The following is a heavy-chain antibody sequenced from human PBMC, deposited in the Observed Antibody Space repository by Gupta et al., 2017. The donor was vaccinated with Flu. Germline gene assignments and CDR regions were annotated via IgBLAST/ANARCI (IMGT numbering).Heavy chain of an antibody. D-gene: IGHD3-3*01. CDR1: GFTFSSYA. CDR3: AKFPSVYEFWSGYYTTDY. CDR2: ISGSGGST. V-gene: IGHV3-23*01. J-gene: IGHJ4*02. Sequence: EVQLLESGGGLVQPGGSLRLSCAASGFTFSSYAMSWVREAPGKGLEWVSAISGSGGSTYYAESVKGRFTISRDNSKNTLYLQMNSLRAEDTAVYYCAKFPSVYEFWSGYYTTDYWGQGTLVTGSS.